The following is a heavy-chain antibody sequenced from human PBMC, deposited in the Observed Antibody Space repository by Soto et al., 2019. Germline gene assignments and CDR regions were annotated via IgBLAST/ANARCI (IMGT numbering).Heavy chain of an antibody. J-gene: IGHJ4*02. CDR3: ARQAGKTGINTF. CDR2: IYPGDSDT. CDR1: GYSFTSYW. Sequence: PGDSLKISCKGSGYSFTSYWIGWVLQIPWKGMEWMGIIYPGDSDTRYSPSFQGQVTISADKSISTAYLQWSSLKASDTAMYYCARQAGKTGINTFWSQGTPVTGSS. V-gene: IGHV5-51*01. D-gene: IGHD1-1*01.